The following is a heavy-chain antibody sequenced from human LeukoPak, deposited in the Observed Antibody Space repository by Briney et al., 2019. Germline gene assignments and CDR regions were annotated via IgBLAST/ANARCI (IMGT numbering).Heavy chain of an antibody. D-gene: IGHD6-13*01. Sequence: LRLSCAASGFTFSDYYMSWIRQPPGKGLEWIGEINHSGSTNYNPSLKSRVTISVDTSKNQFSLKLSSVTAADTAVYYCASYCIAAAACNWFDPWGQGTLVTVSS. J-gene: IGHJ5*02. CDR1: GFTFSDYY. CDR3: ASYCIAAAACNWFDP. CDR2: INHSGST. V-gene: IGHV4-34*01.